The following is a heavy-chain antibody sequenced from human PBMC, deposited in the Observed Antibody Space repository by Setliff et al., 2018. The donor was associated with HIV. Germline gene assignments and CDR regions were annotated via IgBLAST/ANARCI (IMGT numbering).Heavy chain of an antibody. Sequence: SETLSLTCTVSGDSSSNDYWTWIRQPPGKGLEWIGYIYYSGVTNYNPSLKSRVTISLDTSKNQFSLKLTSVTAADTAVYYCARDTSGGYWGQGTLVTVSS. V-gene: IGHV4-59*01. CDR2: IYYSGVT. CDR3: ARDTSGGY. D-gene: IGHD3-10*01. J-gene: IGHJ4*02. CDR1: GDSSSNDY.